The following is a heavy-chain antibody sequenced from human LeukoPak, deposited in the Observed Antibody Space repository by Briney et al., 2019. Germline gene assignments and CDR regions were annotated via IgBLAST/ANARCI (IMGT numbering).Heavy chain of an antibody. CDR3: ARGQNTMIWGGRRYLDY. D-gene: IGHD3-22*01. V-gene: IGHV3-21*01. CDR2: ISSSSSYI. Sequence: GGSLRLSCAASGFTFSSYSMNWVRQAPGKGLEWVSSISSSSSYIYYADSVKGRFTISRDNAKNSLYLQMNSLRAEDTAVYYCARGQNTMIWGGRRYLDYWGQGTLVTVSS. CDR1: GFTFSSYS. J-gene: IGHJ4*02.